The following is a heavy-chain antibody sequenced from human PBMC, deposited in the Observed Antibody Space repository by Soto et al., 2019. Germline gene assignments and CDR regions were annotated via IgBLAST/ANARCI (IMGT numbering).Heavy chain of an antibody. CDR3: ARLGGDSRPLSALAV. J-gene: IGHJ3*01. V-gene: IGHV4-59*02. CDR2: FYFRGST. Sequence: PSETLSLTCSVSGGTVTDYYWSCIRLLPGKGLEWIGYFYFRGSTTYKSSLRSRATISIDTSKNQVSLKVNSVTSGDAAVYYCARLGGDSRPLSALAVSGQGKIVTVSS. CDR1: GGTVTDYY. D-gene: IGHD6-6*01.